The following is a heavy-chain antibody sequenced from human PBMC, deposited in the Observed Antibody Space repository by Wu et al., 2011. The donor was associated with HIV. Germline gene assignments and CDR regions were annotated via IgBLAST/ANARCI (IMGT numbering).Heavy chain of an antibody. CDR2: LNPNSGGT. D-gene: IGHD3-22*01. Sequence: QVQLVQSGAEVKKPGASVKVSCKASGYTFTGYYIHWVRQAPGQGLEWMGWLNPNSGGTNFAQKFQGRVTMSRDTSITTAYMELSRLRSDDSAIYYCARPPPGSTYYYEQYYFGYWGQGTLVTVSS. V-gene: IGHV1-2*02. CDR3: ARPPPGSTYYYEQYYFGY. J-gene: IGHJ4*02. CDR1: GYTFTGYY.